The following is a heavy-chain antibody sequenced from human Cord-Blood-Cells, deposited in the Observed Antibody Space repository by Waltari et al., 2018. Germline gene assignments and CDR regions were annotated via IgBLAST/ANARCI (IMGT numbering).Heavy chain of an antibody. J-gene: IGHJ3*02. V-gene: IGHV1-18*01. D-gene: IGHD3-10*01. CDR1: GYTFTSFC. Sequence: QVQLGQPGAELKKPAASVKVACKAPGYTFTSFCIRWVRQAPGQGLEWRGWISAYNGNTNYAQKLQGRVTMTTDTSTSTAYMELRSLRSDDTAVYYCARRLWFDAFDIWGQGTMVTVSS. CDR2: ISAYNGNT. CDR3: ARRLWFDAFDI.